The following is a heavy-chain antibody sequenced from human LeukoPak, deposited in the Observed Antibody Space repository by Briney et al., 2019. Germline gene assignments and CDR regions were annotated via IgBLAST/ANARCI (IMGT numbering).Heavy chain of an antibody. CDR2: ITSSSTYI. CDR3: AKGTWNDESHNYFDY. CDR1: GFTFSNHD. V-gene: IGHV3-21*06. J-gene: IGHJ4*02. D-gene: IGHD1-1*01. Sequence: GGSLRLSCAASGFTFSNHDMSWVRQAPGKGLEWVSSITSSSTYIYYADSVKGRFTISRDNAKNSLYLQMNSLRAEDTAVYYCAKGTWNDESHNYFDYWGQGTLVTVSS.